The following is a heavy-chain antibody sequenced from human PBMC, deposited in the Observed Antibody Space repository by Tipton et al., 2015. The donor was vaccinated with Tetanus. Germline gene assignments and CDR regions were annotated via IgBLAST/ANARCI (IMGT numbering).Heavy chain of an antibody. J-gene: IGHJ6*02. D-gene: IGHD3-16*01. Sequence: GSLRLSCAASGFTFSDYYMSWIRQAPGKGLEWVSYISSSGSTIYYADSVKGRFTISRDNAKNSLYLQMNSLRAEDTAVYYCARDLGGGLYVYYYYGMDVWGQGTTVTVSS. CDR1: GFTFSDYY. V-gene: IGHV3-11*01. CDR2: ISSSGSTI. CDR3: ARDLGGGLYVYYYYGMDV.